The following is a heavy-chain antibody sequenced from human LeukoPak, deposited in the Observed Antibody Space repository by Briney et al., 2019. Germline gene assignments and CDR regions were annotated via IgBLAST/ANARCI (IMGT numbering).Heavy chain of an antibody. CDR3: ARARYCSGGSCYYVDFQH. CDR2: IISSSSYI. V-gene: IGHV3-21*01. J-gene: IGHJ1*01. CDR1: GFTFCIFS. D-gene: IGHD2-15*01. Sequence: GGALRLSCAPSGFTFCIFSVHCVRPAPGGGGGCGSSIISSSSYIYYAHPVKGRFTPSRDNAKNSLYLQMNSLRAEDTAVYYCARARYCSGGSCYYVDFQHWGQGTRITVSS.